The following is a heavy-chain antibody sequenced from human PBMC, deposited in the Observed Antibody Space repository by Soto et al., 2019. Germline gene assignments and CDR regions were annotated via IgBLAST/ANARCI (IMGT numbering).Heavy chain of an antibody. CDR1: GYTFTSYG. CDR3: STVPDYYDSSGYLDY. Sequence: ASVKVSCKASGYTFTSYGISWVRQAPGQGLEWMGWISAYNGNTNYAQKLQGRVTMTTDTSTSTAYMELRSLRSDDTAVYYCSTVPDYYDSSGYLDYWGQGTMCTVSS. D-gene: IGHD3-22*01. J-gene: IGHJ4*02. CDR2: ISAYNGNT. V-gene: IGHV1-18*04.